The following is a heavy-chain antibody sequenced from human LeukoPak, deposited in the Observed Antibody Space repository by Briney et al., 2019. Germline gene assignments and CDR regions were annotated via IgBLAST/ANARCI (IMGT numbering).Heavy chain of an antibody. CDR3: ARGRSSSDGLYFDY. CDR2: IGTAGDT. Sequence: GGSLRLSCAASGFTFSSYDMLWVRQATGKGLEWVSAIGTAGDTYYPGSVKGRFTISRENAKNSLYLQMNSLRAGDRAVYYCARGRSSSDGLYFDYWGQGTLVTVSS. V-gene: IGHV3-13*01. CDR1: GFTFSSYD. D-gene: IGHD6-6*01. J-gene: IGHJ4*02.